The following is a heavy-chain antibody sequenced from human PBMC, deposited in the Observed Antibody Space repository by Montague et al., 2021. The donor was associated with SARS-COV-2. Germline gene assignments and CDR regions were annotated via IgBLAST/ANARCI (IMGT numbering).Heavy chain of an antibody. CDR3: TTDLGYFDSHGLPH. CDR2: IKRKTEGGTT. J-gene: IGHJ4*02. D-gene: IGHD3-9*01. CDR1: GITFYNAW. V-gene: IGHV3-15*01. Sequence: SLRLSCAASGITFYNAWMAWVRQAPGKGLEWIGRIKRKTEGGTTDIAAPVKDRFTISRDDSTNTLYLHMNSLKTEDTAVYYRTTDLGYFDSHGLPHWGQGTLVTVSS.